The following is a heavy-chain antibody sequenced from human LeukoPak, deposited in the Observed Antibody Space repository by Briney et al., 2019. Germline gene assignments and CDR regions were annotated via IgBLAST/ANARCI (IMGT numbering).Heavy chain of an antibody. V-gene: IGHV4-34*01. CDR2: INHSGST. CDR1: GGSFSGYY. J-gene: IGHJ4*02. D-gene: IGHD3-3*01. Sequence: SETLSLTCAVHGGSFSGYYWSWIRQPPGKGLEWIGEINHSGSTNYNPSLKSRVTISVDTSKNQFSLKLSSETAADTAVYYCARVRGITIFGVVRVLDYWGQGTLVTVSS. CDR3: ARVRGITIFGVVRVLDY.